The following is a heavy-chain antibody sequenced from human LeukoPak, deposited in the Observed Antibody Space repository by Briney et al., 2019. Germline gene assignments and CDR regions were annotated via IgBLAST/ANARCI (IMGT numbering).Heavy chain of an antibody. CDR3: ARGCNSDNCHLLHY. D-gene: IGHD2/OR15-2a*01. CDR2: ISRSGNTI. V-gene: IGHV3-48*03. J-gene: IGHJ4*02. CDR1: GFTCSSYE. Sequence: GGSLRLSCAASGFTCSSYEMNWVRQAPGKGLEWVSYISRSGNTIYYADSVKGRFTISRDNAKNSLYLQMNSLRAEDTAVYYCARGCNSDNCHLLHYWGQGTLVTVSS.